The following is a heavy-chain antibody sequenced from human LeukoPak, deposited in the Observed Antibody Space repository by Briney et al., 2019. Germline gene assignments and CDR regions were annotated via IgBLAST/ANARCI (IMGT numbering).Heavy chain of an antibody. V-gene: IGHV3-74*01. Sequence: SWGSLRLSCAASGYTFSNTWMHWVRQAPGKGLVWVSLIKGDGSSTSYADSVKGRFTISRDNAKNTLYLQMNSLRAEDTAVYCCARDSGSSPDYWGQGTLATVSS. D-gene: IGHD3-10*01. CDR3: ARDSGSSPDY. J-gene: IGHJ4*02. CDR2: IKGDGSST. CDR1: GYTFSNTW.